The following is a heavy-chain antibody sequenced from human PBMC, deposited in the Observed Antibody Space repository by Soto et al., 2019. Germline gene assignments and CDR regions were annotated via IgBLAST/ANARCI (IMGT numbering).Heavy chain of an antibody. CDR1: GFTFSSYG. Sequence: QVQLVESGGGVVQPGRSLRLSCAASGFTFSSYGMHWVRQAPGKGLEWVAVISYDGSNKYYADSVKGRFTISRDNSKNTLYLQMNSLRAEDTAVYYCAKAYSSSWYRRAPWFDPWGQGTLVTVSS. J-gene: IGHJ5*02. CDR3: AKAYSSSWYRRAPWFDP. CDR2: ISYDGSNK. D-gene: IGHD6-13*01. V-gene: IGHV3-30*18.